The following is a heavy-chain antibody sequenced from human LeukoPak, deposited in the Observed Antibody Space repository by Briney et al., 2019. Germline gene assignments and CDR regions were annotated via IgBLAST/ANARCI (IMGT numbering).Heavy chain of an antibody. CDR1: GFGISDYY. J-gene: IGHJ6*03. V-gene: IGHV3-11*01. CDR3: ARHTLNYYYYMDV. Sequence: GGSLRLSCAASGFGISDYYMSWIRLAPGKGLEWVSYVSSSDNSISYVDSVKGRFTISRDNVNNSLYLQMNSLKAEDTAVYYCARHTLNYYYYMDVWGKGTTVTISS. CDR2: VSSSDNSI.